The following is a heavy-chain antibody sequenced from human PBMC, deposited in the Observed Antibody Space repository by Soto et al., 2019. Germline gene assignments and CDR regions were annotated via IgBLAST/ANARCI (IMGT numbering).Heavy chain of an antibody. CDR3: FTVPLGYCVSTTCYSYFDY. CDR2: IRSNTDVGTT. D-gene: IGHD2-2*01. CDR1: GFTFINAW. J-gene: IGHJ4*02. Sequence: GGSLRLSCAASGFTFINAWMNWVRQAPGKGLEWVGRIRSNTDVGTTDYAAFVKGRFTISRDDSKNTLYLQMNSLKTEDTAVYFCFTVPLGYCVSTTCYSYFDYWGQGTLVTVPS. V-gene: IGHV3-15*07.